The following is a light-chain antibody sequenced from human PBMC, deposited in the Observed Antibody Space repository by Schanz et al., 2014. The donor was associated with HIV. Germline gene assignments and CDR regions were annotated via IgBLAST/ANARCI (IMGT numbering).Light chain of an antibody. J-gene: IGLJ2*01. Sequence: QSVLTQPPSASGTPGQRVTITCSGSGSNIGSRTVDWYYQLPGTAPRLLIHNNNQRPSGVPDRFSGSKSGTSASLSISGLQSEDEAEYYCQSYDSGLSGILFGGGTKLTVL. CDR3: QSYDSGLSGIL. CDR2: NNN. V-gene: IGLV1-44*01. CDR1: GSNIGSRT.